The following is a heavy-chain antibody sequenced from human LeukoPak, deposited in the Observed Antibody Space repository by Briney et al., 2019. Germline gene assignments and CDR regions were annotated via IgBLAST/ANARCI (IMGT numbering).Heavy chain of an antibody. CDR3: AREGVDAFDI. Sequence: GGSLRLSCAASGFSFSGYVMHWVRQAPGKGLEWVAFIRHDNSDKFYADSVKGRFTISSDKSKNTLYLQMNSLRPEDTAVYYYAREGVDAFDIWGQGTMVTVSS. CDR2: IRHDNSDK. CDR1: GFSFSGYV. V-gene: IGHV3-30*02. J-gene: IGHJ3*02.